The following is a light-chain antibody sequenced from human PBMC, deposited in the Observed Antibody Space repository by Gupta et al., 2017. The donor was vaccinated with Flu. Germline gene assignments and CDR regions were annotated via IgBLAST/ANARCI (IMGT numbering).Light chain of an antibody. CDR2: AAS. J-gene: IGKJ1*01. CDR1: QSIRSY. V-gene: IGKV1-39*01. Sequence: DIQMTQSPSSLSASVGDRVTITCRASQSIRSYLNWYQQKPGKAPKLLIYAASSLQSGVPSRFSGSGSGTDFTLTISRLQPEDFATYYCQQRYSTPRTFGQGTKVEIK. CDR3: QQRYSTPRT.